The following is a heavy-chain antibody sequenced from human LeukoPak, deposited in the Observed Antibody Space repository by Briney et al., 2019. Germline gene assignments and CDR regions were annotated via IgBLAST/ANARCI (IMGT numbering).Heavy chain of an antibody. J-gene: IGHJ4*02. Sequence: GTSLTLSCAGSGFTFRSYAIHWVRQAPGKGLEWVALISHDGSDIYYADSVKGRLTVSRDNSKNTLYLQLNSLRSEDTALYFCARDSFLGSFDYWGQGTVVTVSS. CDR3: ARDSFLGSFDY. CDR1: GFTFRSYA. V-gene: IGHV3-30*14. CDR2: ISHDGSDI. D-gene: IGHD2/OR15-2a*01.